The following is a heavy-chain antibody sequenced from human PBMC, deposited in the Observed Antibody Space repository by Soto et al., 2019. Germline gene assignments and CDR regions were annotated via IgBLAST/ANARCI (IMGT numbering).Heavy chain of an antibody. CDR3: ARVGEVYGDYNY. CDR1: GGSISSGGYY. D-gene: IGHD4-17*01. J-gene: IGHJ4*02. V-gene: IGHV4-31*03. CDR2: IYYSGST. Sequence: QVQLQESGPGLVKPSQTLSLTCTVSGGSISSGGYYWSWIRQHPGKGLEWIGYIYYSGSTYYNPTIKRRVTISVDTSKNQCSLKLSSVTAADTAVYYCARVGEVYGDYNYWGQGTLVTVSS.